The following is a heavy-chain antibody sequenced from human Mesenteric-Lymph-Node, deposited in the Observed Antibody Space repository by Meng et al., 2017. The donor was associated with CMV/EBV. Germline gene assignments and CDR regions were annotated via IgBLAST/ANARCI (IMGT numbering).Heavy chain of an antibody. CDR1: GSSFATHW. V-gene: IGHV5-51*01. Sequence: KVSCKGSGSSFATHWIAWVRQMPGKGLEWMGIIYPRDSDTRYSPSFQGLVTISADKSINTAFLQWSSLKASDTAMYYCAGSYSSSWYYFDYWGQGTLVTVSS. D-gene: IGHD6-13*01. CDR3: AGSYSSSWYYFDY. J-gene: IGHJ4*02. CDR2: IYPRDSDT.